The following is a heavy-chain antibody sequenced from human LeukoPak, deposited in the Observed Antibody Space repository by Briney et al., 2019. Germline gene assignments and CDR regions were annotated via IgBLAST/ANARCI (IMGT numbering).Heavy chain of an antibody. D-gene: IGHD3-16*01. J-gene: IGHJ6*02. Sequence: GGSLRLSCAASGFTFSSYGMSSVRQAPGKGLEWVSDISGSGRATNYADSVKGRFTVSRDRSKNTVDLQMDSLSADDTAVYYCVKLGALIKNGMDVWGQGTTVTVSS. CDR2: ISGSGRAT. V-gene: IGHV3-23*01. CDR1: GFTFSSYG. CDR3: VKLGALIKNGMDV.